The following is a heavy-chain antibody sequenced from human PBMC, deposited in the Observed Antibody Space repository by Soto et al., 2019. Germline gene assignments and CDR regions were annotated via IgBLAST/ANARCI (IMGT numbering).Heavy chain of an antibody. V-gene: IGHV4-59*01. Sequence: PSETLSLTCTVSGGSIDSYYWSWIRQPPGKGLEWIGYIYYSGSTNYNPSLKSRVTISVDTSKNQFSLKLSSVTAADTAVYYCARGGSGSSDYWGQGTLVTVSS. CDR2: IYYSGST. CDR3: ARGGSGSSDY. CDR1: GGSIDSYY. D-gene: IGHD1-26*01. J-gene: IGHJ4*02.